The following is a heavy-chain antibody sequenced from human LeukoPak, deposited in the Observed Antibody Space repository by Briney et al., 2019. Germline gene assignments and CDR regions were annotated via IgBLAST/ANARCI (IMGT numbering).Heavy chain of an antibody. Sequence: LSLTCTVSGGSISSSSYYWSWIRQAPGKGLEWVSYISHSGRTIYYADSVKGRFTISRDNAKNSLYLQMNSLRAEDTAVYYCAELGITMIGGVWGKGTTVTISS. J-gene: IGHJ6*04. CDR3: AELGITMIGGV. CDR1: GGSISSSSYY. CDR2: ISHSGRTI. V-gene: IGHV3-11*04. D-gene: IGHD3-10*02.